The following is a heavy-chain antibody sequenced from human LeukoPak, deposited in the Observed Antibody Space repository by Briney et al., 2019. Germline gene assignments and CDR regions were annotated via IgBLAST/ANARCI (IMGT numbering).Heavy chain of an antibody. V-gene: IGHV3-7*01. Sequence: GGSLRLSCEAAGFTFSRYWMSWVRQATGKGLECVAKIKEDGSEAHYVDSVKGRFTIPRDNAKKSLYLQMNSLRAEDTAVYYCARDYTGGWNDYWGQGIRVTVSS. D-gene: IGHD7-27*01. CDR2: IKEDGSEA. CDR3: ARDYTGGWNDY. CDR1: GFTFSRYW. J-gene: IGHJ4*02.